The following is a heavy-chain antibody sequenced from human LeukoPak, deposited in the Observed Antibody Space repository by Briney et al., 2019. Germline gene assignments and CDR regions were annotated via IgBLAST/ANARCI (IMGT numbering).Heavy chain of an antibody. D-gene: IGHD2-15*01. CDR1: GFTFSSYA. V-gene: IGHV3-23*01. CDR2: ISGSGGST. Sequence: GGSLRLSCAASGFTFSSYAMSWVRQAPGKGLEWVSAISGSGGSTYYADSVKGRFTISRDNSKNTLYLQMNGLRAEDTAVYYCWSYAGYCSGGSCYVDYWGQGTLVTVSS. CDR3: WSYAGYCSGGSCYVDY. J-gene: IGHJ4*02.